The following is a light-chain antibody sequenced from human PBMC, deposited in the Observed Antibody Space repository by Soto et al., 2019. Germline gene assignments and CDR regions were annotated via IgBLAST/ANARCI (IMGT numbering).Light chain of an antibody. CDR3: HQHNNWPLT. CDR2: AAS. V-gene: IGKV3-15*01. Sequence: EIVMTQSPATLSVSPGERATLSCRASQNVNNYLAWYQQKPGQAPRLLIYAASTRATGIPARFSGSGSGTEFTLTLSSLQSEDFAVYYCHQHNNWPLTFGGGTKVEIK. J-gene: IGKJ4*01. CDR1: QNVNNY.